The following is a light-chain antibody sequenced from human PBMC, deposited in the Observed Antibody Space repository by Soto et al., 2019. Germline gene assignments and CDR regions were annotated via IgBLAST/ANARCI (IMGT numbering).Light chain of an antibody. CDR1: SSDVGGYNY. J-gene: IGLJ1*01. Sequence: QSALTQPASVSGSPGQSITISCTGPSSDVGGYNYVSWYQQHPGKAPKFMIYDVSNRPSGVSNRFSGSKSGNTASLTISGLQAEDEADYYCSSYTTSNTRQIVFGTGTRSPS. V-gene: IGLV2-14*01. CDR3: SSYTTSNTRQIV. CDR2: DVS.